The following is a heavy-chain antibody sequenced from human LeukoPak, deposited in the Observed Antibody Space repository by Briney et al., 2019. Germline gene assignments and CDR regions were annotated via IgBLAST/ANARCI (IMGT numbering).Heavy chain of an antibody. Sequence: GGSLRLSCAASGFSIGDYWMNWVRLVPGKGLEWVANINEDGTIQDYVASVRGRFTISRNNAKNSLYLQMNSLGAEDTAVYYCASRESSMSRSHWGHGTLVTVSS. J-gene: IGHJ4*01. CDR1: GFSIGDYW. CDR3: ASRESSMSRSH. CDR2: INEDGTIQ. V-gene: IGHV3-7*01. D-gene: IGHD2/OR15-2a*01.